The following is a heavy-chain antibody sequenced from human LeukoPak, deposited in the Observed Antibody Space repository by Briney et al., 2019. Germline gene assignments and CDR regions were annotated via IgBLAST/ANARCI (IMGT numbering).Heavy chain of an antibody. J-gene: IGHJ4*02. CDR2: ISSSSTTI. D-gene: IGHD6-13*01. CDR3: ARGAAAGTSRFDY. V-gene: IGHV3-48*01. Sequence: GGSLRLSCAASGFTGFTVSRNYMSWVRQAPGKGLEWVSYISSSSTTIYYADSVKGRFTISRDNAKNSLYLQMNSLRADDTAVYYCARGAAAGTSRFDYWGQGTLVTVSS. CDR1: GFTGFTVSRNY.